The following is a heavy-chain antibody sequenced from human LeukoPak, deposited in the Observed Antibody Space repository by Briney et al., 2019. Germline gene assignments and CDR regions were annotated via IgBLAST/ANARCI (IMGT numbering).Heavy chain of an antibody. J-gene: IGHJ4*02. D-gene: IGHD3-10*01. CDR1: GFTFSSYW. CDR3: ARDRIWFGELFDY. V-gene: IGHV3-21*01. Sequence: PGGSLRLSCAASGFTFSSYWMNWVRQAPGKGLEWVSSISSSSSYIYYTDSVKGRFTISRDNAKNSLYLQMNSLRAEDTAVYYCARDRIWFGELFDYWGQGTLVTVSS. CDR2: ISSSSSYI.